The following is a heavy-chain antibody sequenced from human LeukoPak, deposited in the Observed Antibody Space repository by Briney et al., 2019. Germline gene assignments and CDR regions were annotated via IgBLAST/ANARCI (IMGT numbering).Heavy chain of an antibody. CDR3: ARERWYSGSYYVY. V-gene: IGHV1-46*01. Sequence: GASVKVSCKASGYTFTSYGISWVRQAPGQGLEWMGIINPSGGSTNFAQKFQGRVTMTTDTSTITVYMELSSLRSEDTAVYYCARERWYSGSYYVYWGQGTLVTVSS. CDR2: INPSGGST. CDR1: GYTFTSYG. J-gene: IGHJ4*02. D-gene: IGHD1-26*01.